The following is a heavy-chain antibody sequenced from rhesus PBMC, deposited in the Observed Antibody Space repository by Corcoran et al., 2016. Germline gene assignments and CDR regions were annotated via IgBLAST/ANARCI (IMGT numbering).Heavy chain of an antibody. CDR1: GGSVSSSNW. V-gene: IGHV4-65*01. J-gene: IGHJ4*01. CDR3: ARVGRWLALDY. Sequence: QVQLQESGPGLVKPSETLSLTCAVSGGSVSSSNWWSWIRQPPGKGLEWIGYISGSSGRTYSNPSLKSRVTISTDTSKNQFSLKLSSVTAADTAVYYCARVGRWLALDYWGQGVLVTVSS. CDR2: ISGSSGRT. D-gene: IGHD6-37*01.